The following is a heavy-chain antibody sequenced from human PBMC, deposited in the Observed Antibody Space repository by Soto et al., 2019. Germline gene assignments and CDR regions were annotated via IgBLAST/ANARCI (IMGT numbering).Heavy chain of an antibody. J-gene: IGHJ6*02. CDR1: GYSFTSYW. D-gene: IGHD3-22*01. CDR2: IYPGDSDT. Sequence: PGESLKISCKGSGYSFTSYWIGWVRQMPGKGLEWMGIIYPGDSDTRYSPSFQGQVTISADKSISTAYLQCSSLKASDTAMYYCARPSYYYDSSGYYFGYYYYGMDVWGQGTTVTVSS. CDR3: ARPSYYYDSSGYYFGYYYYGMDV. V-gene: IGHV5-51*01.